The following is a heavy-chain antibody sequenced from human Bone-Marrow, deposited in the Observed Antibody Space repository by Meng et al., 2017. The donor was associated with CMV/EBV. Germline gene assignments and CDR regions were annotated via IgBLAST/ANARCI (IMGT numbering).Heavy chain of an antibody. J-gene: IGHJ4*02. D-gene: IGHD1-7*01. Sequence: SVKVSCKASGDTFSSYSISWVRQAPGQGLEWMGGIIPIFGKANYAQKFQGRVTITTDESTSTAFMELSSLRSEDKAVYYCERGYWNYLGIDDWGQGTLVTVSS. CDR1: GDTFSSYS. V-gene: IGHV1-69*05. CDR3: ERGYWNYLGIDD. CDR2: IIPIFGKA.